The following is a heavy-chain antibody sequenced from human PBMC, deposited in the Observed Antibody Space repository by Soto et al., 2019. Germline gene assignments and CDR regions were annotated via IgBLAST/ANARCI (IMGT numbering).Heavy chain of an antibody. CDR3: ARDRKDYDILTGYYRDYFDY. J-gene: IGHJ4*02. D-gene: IGHD3-9*01. CDR1: GGSISSYY. V-gene: IGHV4-59*12. Sequence: SETLSLTCTVSGGSISSYYWSWIRQPPGKGLEWIGYIYYSGSTNYNPSLKSRVTISVDTSKNQSSLKLSSVTAADTAVYYCARDRKDYDILTGYYRDYFDYWGQGTLVTVSS. CDR2: IYYSGST.